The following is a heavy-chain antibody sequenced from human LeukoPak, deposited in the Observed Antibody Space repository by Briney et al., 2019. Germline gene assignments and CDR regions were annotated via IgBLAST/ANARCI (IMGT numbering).Heavy chain of an antibody. CDR2: INHSGST. J-gene: IGHJ4*02. CDR1: GGSFSGYY. CDR3: TRGRPLYYYGSGSYYRPLDY. D-gene: IGHD3-10*01. Sequence: SETLSLTCAVYGGSFSGYYWSWIRQPPGKGLEWIGEINHSGSTSYNPSLKSRVTISVDTSKNQFSLKLSSVTAADTAVYYCTRGRPLYYYGSGSYYRPLDYWGQGTLVTVSS. V-gene: IGHV4-34*01.